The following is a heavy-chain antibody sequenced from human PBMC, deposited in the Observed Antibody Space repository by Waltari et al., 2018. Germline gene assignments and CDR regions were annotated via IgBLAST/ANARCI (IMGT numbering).Heavy chain of an antibody. CDR3: ARDYCDRTNCHGMDV. D-gene: IGHD3-22*01. CDR2: MSYNERNR. J-gene: IGHJ6*02. V-gene: IGHV3-30*09. Sequence: QVQLVESGGGVVQPGRSLRLSCAASDFTFSSYAMHWVRQAPGKGLGWVVGMSYNERNRYYVDSVKGRFAISRDNSKKMLYLQMNSLRAEDTAVYYCARDYCDRTNCHGMDVWGQGTTVTVSS. CDR1: DFTFSSYA.